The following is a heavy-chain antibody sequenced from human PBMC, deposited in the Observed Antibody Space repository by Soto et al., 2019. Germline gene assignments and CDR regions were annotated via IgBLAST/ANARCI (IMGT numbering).Heavy chain of an antibody. J-gene: IGHJ4*02. V-gene: IGHV3-30-3*01. CDR1: GFTFSSYA. CDR3: ARSHHIHFYHSSGSFDS. CDR2: ISYDGSNK. Sequence: QVRLVESGGGVVQPGRSLRLSCAESGFTFSSYAMNWVRQAPGKGLEWVAVISYDGSNKYYADSVKGRFTISRDNSKNTLYLQMNSLRTEDTAVYYCARSHHIHFYHSSGSFDSWGLGTLVTVSS. D-gene: IGHD3-22*01.